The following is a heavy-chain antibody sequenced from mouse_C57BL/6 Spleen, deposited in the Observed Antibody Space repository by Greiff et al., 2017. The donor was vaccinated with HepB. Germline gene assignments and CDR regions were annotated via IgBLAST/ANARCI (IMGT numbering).Heavy chain of an antibody. CDR1: GYTFTSYW. V-gene: IGHV1-55*01. D-gene: IGHD1-1*01. CDR2: IYPGSGST. J-gene: IGHJ3*01. CDR3: ARPLYGSSPQFAY. Sequence: QVQLQQPGAELVKPGASVKMSCKASGYTFTSYWITWVKQRPGQGLEWIGDIYPGSGSTNYNEKFKSKATLTVDTSSSTAYMQLSSLTSEDSAVYYCARPLYGSSPQFAYWGQGTLVTVSA.